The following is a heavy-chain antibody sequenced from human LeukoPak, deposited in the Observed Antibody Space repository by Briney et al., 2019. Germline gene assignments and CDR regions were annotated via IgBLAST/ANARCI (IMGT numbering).Heavy chain of an antibody. Sequence: PGRSLRLSCAASGFTFSSYGMHWVRQAPGKGLEWVAVIWYDGSNKYYADSVKGRFTISRDNSKNTLYLQMNSLRAEDTAVYYCAHGYSYAKYYFDYWGQGTLVTVSS. J-gene: IGHJ4*02. CDR1: GFTFSSYG. V-gene: IGHV3-33*01. CDR3: AHGYSYAKYYFDY. D-gene: IGHD5-18*01. CDR2: IWYDGSNK.